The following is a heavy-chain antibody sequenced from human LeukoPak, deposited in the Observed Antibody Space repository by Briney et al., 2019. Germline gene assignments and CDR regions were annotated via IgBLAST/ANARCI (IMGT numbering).Heavy chain of an antibody. D-gene: IGHD5-12*01. V-gene: IGHV1-18*01. Sequence: ASVKVSCKASGYTFTSYAMHWVRQAPGQGLEWMGWISAYNGNTNYAQKLQGRVTMTTDTSTSTAYMELRSLRSDDTAVYYCARAGGYSGYFSFDYWGQGTLVTVSS. CDR2: ISAYNGNT. CDR3: ARAGGYSGYFSFDY. CDR1: GYTFTSYA. J-gene: IGHJ4*02.